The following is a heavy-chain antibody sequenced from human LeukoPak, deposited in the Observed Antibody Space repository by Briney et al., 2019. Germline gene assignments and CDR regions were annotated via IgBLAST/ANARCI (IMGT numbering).Heavy chain of an antibody. D-gene: IGHD3-22*01. CDR3: ARDRDSNGYLFDY. V-gene: IGHV1-46*02. J-gene: IGHJ4*02. CDR1: GYTFNYYS. CDR2: INPSSTST. Sequence: ASVKVSCKASGYTFNYYSLHWVRQAPGQGLEWMGKINPSSTSTTYAQKFQGRVTMTRDMSTSTVYMELSSLRSEDTAVYYCARDRDSNGYLFDYWGQGTLVTVSS.